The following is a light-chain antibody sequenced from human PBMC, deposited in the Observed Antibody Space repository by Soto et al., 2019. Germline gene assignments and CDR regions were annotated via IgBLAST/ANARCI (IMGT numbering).Light chain of an antibody. CDR1: SSDIGSYNY. CDR2: DVS. Sequence: QSALTQPASVSGSPGQSITISFTGTSSDIGSYNYVSWYQQLPGKVPKLIIYDVSNRPSGVSDRFSASKSGNAASLTISGLQAEDEADYYCSSYTSTSTLYVFGTGTKLTVL. V-gene: IGLV2-14*03. CDR3: SSYTSTSTLYV. J-gene: IGLJ1*01.